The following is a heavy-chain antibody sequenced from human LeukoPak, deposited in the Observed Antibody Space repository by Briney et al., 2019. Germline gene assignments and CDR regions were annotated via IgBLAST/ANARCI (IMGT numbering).Heavy chain of an antibody. Sequence: GGSLRLSCAASGFTFSSYTMHWVRQAPGKGLEWVSLISWDGGSTYYADSVKGRFTISRDNSKNSLYLQMNSLRTEDTALYYCAKDSGSYPFDYWGQGTLVTVSS. V-gene: IGHV3-43*01. J-gene: IGHJ4*02. D-gene: IGHD1-26*01. CDR3: AKDSGSYPFDY. CDR1: GFTFSSYT. CDR2: ISWDGGST.